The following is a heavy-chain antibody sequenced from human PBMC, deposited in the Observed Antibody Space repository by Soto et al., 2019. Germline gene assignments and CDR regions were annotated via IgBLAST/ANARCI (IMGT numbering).Heavy chain of an antibody. V-gene: IGHV3-23*01. CDR3: AKYVDTAMGGFEYYYYYYGMDV. CDR1: RFTFSSYA. CDR2: ISGSVGST. D-gene: IGHD5-18*01. Sequence: PGGSLRLSCAASRFTFSSYAMSWVRPAPGKGLEWVSAISGSVGSTYYADSVKGRFTISRDNSKNTLYLQMNSLRAEDTAVYYCAKYVDTAMGGFEYYYYYYGMDVWGQGTTVTVSS. J-gene: IGHJ6*02.